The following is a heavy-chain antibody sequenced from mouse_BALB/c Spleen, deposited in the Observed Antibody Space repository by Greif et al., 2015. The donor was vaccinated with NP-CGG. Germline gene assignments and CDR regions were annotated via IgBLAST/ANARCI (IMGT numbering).Heavy chain of an antibody. CDR3: TRYGFYAMDY. CDR1: GYTFTSYY. D-gene: IGHD2-10*02. V-gene: IGHV1S81*02. CDR2: INPSNGGT. Sequence: VKLVESGAELVKPGASVKLSCKASGYTFTSYYMYWVKQRPGQGLEWIGEINPSNGGTNFNEKFKSKATLTVDKSSSTAYMQLSSLTSGDSAVYYCTRYGFYAMDYWGQGTSVTVSS. J-gene: IGHJ4*01.